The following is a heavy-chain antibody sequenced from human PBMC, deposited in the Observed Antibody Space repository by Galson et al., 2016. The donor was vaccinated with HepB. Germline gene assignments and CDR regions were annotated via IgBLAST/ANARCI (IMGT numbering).Heavy chain of an antibody. CDR2: ISYDGNDE. Sequence: SLRLSCAASGFTFGKYIMHWVRQAPGKGLEWVAVISYDGNDEYYADSVKGRFTISRDNSKNTLYLQMNSLRAEDTAVYYCARDRAAAVYYWGQGTLVTVSS. J-gene: IGHJ4*02. CDR3: ARDRAAAVYY. CDR1: GFTFGKYI. D-gene: IGHD6-13*01. V-gene: IGHV3-30*04.